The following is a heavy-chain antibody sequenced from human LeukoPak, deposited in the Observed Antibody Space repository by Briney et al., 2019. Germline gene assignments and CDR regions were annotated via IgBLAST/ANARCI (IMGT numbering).Heavy chain of an antibody. CDR3: ARDKGDYDTSGSLFVF. D-gene: IGHD3-22*01. CDR1: GFTFSSNW. Sequence: GGSLRLSCATSGFTFSSNWMSWVRHVPGRGLDWVANIKPDGSAQYYAASVKGRFTISRDNAKSSLYLQMNSLRAGDTAVYYCARDKGDYDTSGSLFVFGGQGTPVTVSS. CDR2: IKPDGSAQ. J-gene: IGHJ4*02. V-gene: IGHV3-7*03.